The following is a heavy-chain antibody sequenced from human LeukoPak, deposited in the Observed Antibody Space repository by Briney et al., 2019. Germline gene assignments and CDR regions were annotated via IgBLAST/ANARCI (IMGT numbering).Heavy chain of an antibody. J-gene: IGHJ4*02. CDR3: ARTPPDYDILTGYYSSGTRSDY. D-gene: IGHD3-9*01. V-gene: IGHV4-39*07. Sequence: SETLSLTCTVSGGSISSSSYYWGWIRQPPGKGLEWIGSIYYSGSTYYNPSLKSRVTISVDTSKNQFSLKLSSVTAADTAVYYCARTPPDYDILTGYYSSGTRSDYWGQGTLVTVSS. CDR1: GGSISSSSYY. CDR2: IYYSGST.